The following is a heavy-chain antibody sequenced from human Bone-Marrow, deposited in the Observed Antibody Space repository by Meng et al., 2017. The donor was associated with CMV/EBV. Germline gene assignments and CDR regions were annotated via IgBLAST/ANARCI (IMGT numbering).Heavy chain of an antibody. Sequence: GESLKISCAASGFTFSSCAMHWVRQAPGKGLDRVAVISYDGSNKYYADSVKGRFTISRDNSKNTQYLQMNSLRPEDTAVYYCAKDKYGSSSSCYRWGQGTLVTVSS. CDR1: GFTFSSCA. J-gene: IGHJ4*02. CDR2: ISYDGSNK. D-gene: IGHD2-2*01. V-gene: IGHV3-30*04. CDR3: AKDKYGSSSSCYR.